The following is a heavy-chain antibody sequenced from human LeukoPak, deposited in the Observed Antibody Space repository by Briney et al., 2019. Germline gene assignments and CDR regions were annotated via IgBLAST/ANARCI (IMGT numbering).Heavy chain of an antibody. CDR1: GFTFSSYW. CDR3: ARLPFRQWLDY. V-gene: IGHV3-7*01. Sequence: PGGSLRLSCAASGFTFSSYWMSWVRHAPGKGLEWVANIKQDGSEKYYVDSVKGRFTISRDNAKNSLYLEMNSLRAEDTAVYYCARLPFRQWLDYWGQGTLVTVSS. D-gene: IGHD3-22*01. J-gene: IGHJ4*02. CDR2: IKQDGSEK.